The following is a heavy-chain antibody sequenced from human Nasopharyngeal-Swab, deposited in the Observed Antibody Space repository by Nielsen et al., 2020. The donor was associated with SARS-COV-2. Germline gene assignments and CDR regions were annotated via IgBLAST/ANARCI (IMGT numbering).Heavy chain of an antibody. CDR1: GFTFSSYW. J-gene: IGHJ3*02. D-gene: IGHD6-19*01. V-gene: IGHV3-74*01. CDR2: INSDGSST. CDR3: ARPGISGSYDAFDI. Sequence: GASLKISCAASGFTFSSYWMHWVRQAPGKGLVWVSRINSDGSSTRDADSVKGRFTISRDNAKNTLYLQMNSLRAEDTAVYYCARPGISGSYDAFDIWGQGTMVTVSS.